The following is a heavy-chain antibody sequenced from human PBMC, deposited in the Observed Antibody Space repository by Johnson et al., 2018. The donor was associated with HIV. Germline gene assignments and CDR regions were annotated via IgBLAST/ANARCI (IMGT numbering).Heavy chain of an antibody. CDR3: ARDLIKQQFLEWLSEGYGVFDI. Sequence: QVQLVESGGGVVQPGRSLRLSCAASGFIFSSYAMHWVRQAPGKGLEWVGLISYDGSNKYYADSVKGRFIISRDNSKKTLDLQTTSLRAEETAVYYCARDLIKQQFLEWLSEGYGVFDIWGQGTMVTVSS. CDR2: ISYDGSNK. CDR1: GFIFSSYA. J-gene: IGHJ3*02. D-gene: IGHD3-3*01. V-gene: IGHV3-30-3*01.